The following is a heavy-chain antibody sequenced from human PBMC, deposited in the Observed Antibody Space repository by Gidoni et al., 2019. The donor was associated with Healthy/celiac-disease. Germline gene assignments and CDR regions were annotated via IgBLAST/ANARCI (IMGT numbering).Heavy chain of an antibody. V-gene: IGHV3-13*01. Sequence: VQLVESGGGLVQPGGSLRLSCASSGFTFSSYDMHWVRQATGKGLEWVSAIGTAGDTYYPGSVKGRFTISRENAKNSLYLQMNSLRAGDTAVYYCARAGYDLDAFDIWGQGTMVTVSS. CDR3: ARAGYDLDAFDI. J-gene: IGHJ3*02. CDR2: IGTAGDT. CDR1: GFTFSSYD. D-gene: IGHD3-3*01.